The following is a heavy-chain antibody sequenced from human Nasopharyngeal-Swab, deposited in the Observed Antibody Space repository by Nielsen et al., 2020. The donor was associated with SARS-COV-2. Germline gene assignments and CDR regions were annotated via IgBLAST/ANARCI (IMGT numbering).Heavy chain of an antibody. CDR2: INQSGST. CDR1: GGSFSVYY. V-gene: IGHV4-34*01. Sequence: SETLSLTCAVYGGSFSVYYWTWVRQAPGKGLEWIWEINQSGSTDYHPSFKSRVTISLDTSKNQFSLRLTSLTAADTAIYYCARAEWVRSPPTSFYYAMDVWGQGTTVTVSS. D-gene: IGHD3-3*01. CDR3: ARAEWVRSPPTSFYYAMDV. J-gene: IGHJ6*02.